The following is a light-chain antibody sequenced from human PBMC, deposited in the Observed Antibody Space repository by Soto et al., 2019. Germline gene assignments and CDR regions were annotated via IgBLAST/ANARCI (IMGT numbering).Light chain of an antibody. CDR3: QKYDNYPLT. Sequence: LVLPPSQATMSLSPGIRAHLYGSASQNISNYLIWYKQKPGQAPRLLIYDVSNRATGIPARFSGSGSGTDFTITISSLEHEDFETYYCQKYDNYPLTGGGGTQGDIK. CDR2: DVS. CDR1: QNISNY. V-gene: IGKV3-11*01. J-gene: IGKJ4*01.